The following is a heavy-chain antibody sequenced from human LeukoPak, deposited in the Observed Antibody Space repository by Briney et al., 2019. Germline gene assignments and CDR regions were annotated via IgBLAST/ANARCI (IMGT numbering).Heavy chain of an antibody. CDR3: ARDRIQLWLPNHFDY. V-gene: IGHV1-2*02. D-gene: IGHD5-18*01. CDR1: GYTFTGYY. Sequence: ASVKVSCKASGYTFTGYYMHWVRQAPGQGLEWMGWINPNSGSTNYAQKFQGRVTMTRDTSISTAYMELTRLRSDDTAVYYCARDRIQLWLPNHFDYWGQGTVVTVSS. J-gene: IGHJ4*02. CDR2: INPNSGST.